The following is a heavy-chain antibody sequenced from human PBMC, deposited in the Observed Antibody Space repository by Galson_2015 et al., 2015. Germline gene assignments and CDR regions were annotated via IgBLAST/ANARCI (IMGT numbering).Heavy chain of an antibody. Sequence: SLRLSCAASGFTFNNYWMTWVRQAPGKGLEWVAKINQDGSATFYVDFVKGRFLISRDNGDNSLYLQMNNLEVEDTALYYCARDRPLYGDYDPGFYFYMDVWGKGTTVTVSS. J-gene: IGHJ6*04. CDR1: GFTFNNYW. CDR3: ARDRPLYGDYDPGFYFYMDV. V-gene: IGHV3-7*01. CDR2: INQDGSAT. D-gene: IGHD4-17*01.